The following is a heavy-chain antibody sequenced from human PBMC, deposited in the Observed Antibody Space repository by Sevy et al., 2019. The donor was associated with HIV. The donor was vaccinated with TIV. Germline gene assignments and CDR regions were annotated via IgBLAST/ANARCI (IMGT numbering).Heavy chain of an antibody. CDR2: MNPNTGNT. J-gene: IGHJ5*02. CDR1: GYTFTSYD. D-gene: IGHD3-22*01. V-gene: IGHV1-8*01. Sequence: ASVKVSCKASGYTFTSYDINWVRQASGQGLEWMGWMNPNTGNTGYAQKFQGRVTMTRNTSISTAYMELSSLRSEDTAVYYCARHRDYYDSSGSGTFDPWGQGPLVTVSS. CDR3: ARHRDYYDSSGSGTFDP.